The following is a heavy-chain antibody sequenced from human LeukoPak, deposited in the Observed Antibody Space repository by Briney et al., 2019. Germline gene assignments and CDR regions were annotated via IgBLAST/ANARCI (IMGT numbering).Heavy chain of an antibody. J-gene: IGHJ5*02. Sequence: PSETLSLTCAVYGGSFSGYYWSWIRQPPGKGLEWIGEINHSGSTNYNPSLKSRVTMSIDPSKNQFSLNLNSVSATDTAIYYCARHFTGRTWFDPWGQGTLVTVSS. CDR3: ARHFTGRTWFDP. CDR1: GGSFSGYY. D-gene: IGHD1/OR15-1a*01. CDR2: INHSGST. V-gene: IGHV4-34*01.